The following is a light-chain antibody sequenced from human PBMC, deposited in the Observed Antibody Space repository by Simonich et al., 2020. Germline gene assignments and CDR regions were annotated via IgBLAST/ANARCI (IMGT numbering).Light chain of an antibody. Sequence: DIVMTQSPDSLAVSLGERATINCKSSQSVLYSSNNKHYLAWSQQKPGQPPKLIIYWAATRESGVPDRFSGSGSGTDFTLTISSLQAEDVAVYYCQQYYSTPYTFGQGTKLEIK. CDR1: QSVLYSSNNKHY. CDR2: WAA. V-gene: IGKV4-1*01. CDR3: QQYYSTPYT. J-gene: IGKJ2*01.